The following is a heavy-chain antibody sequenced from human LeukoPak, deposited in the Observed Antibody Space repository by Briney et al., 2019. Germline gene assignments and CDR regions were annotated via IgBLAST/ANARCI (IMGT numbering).Heavy chain of an antibody. CDR3: ARGLDTVDY. Sequence: SETLSLTCTVSGGSISSYYWNWIRQPPGKGLEWIAYIYYSGNTNYNPSLKSRVTISVDTSKNQFSLKLSSVTAADTAVYYCARGLDTVDYWGQGTLVTVSS. CDR1: GGSISSYY. V-gene: IGHV4-59*01. D-gene: IGHD2-2*02. J-gene: IGHJ4*02. CDR2: IYYSGNT.